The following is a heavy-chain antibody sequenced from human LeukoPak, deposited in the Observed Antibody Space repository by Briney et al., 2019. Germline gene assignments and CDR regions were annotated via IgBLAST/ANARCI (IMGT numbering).Heavy chain of an antibody. CDR2: ITSSSGTYT. CDR3: ARVTGDLYFDY. D-gene: IGHD7-27*01. J-gene: IGHJ4*02. Sequence: PGGSLRLSCAASRFTFTDYYMTWIRQAPGKGLEWVSYITSSSGTYTNNADSVKGRFTISRDNAKNSLYLQMNSLRAEDTAVYYCARVTGDLYFDYWGQGTLVTVSS. CDR1: RFTFTDYY. V-gene: IGHV3-11*05.